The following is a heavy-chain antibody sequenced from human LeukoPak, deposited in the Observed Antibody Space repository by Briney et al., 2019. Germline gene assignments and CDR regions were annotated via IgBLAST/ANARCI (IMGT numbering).Heavy chain of an antibody. CDR3: AKRDGYNPNWFDP. J-gene: IGHJ5*02. Sequence: PGGSLRLSCVASGFTFTSFGMNWVRQAPGKGLEWVSVISGSGGRTYYADSVKGRFTISRDNSKNTLYLQMNSLRAEDTAVYYCAKRDGYNPNWFDPWGQGTLVTVSS. V-gene: IGHV3-23*01. CDR2: ISGSGGRT. D-gene: IGHD5-24*01. CDR1: GFTFTSFG.